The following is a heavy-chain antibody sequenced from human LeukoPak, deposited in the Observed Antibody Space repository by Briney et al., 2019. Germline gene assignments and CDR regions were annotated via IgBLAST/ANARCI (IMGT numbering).Heavy chain of an antibody. V-gene: IGHV3-48*03. CDR3: VREGGGGYLDY. CDR1: GFTFSSYE. J-gene: IGHJ4*02. D-gene: IGHD3-16*01. CDR2: ISSSGSTI. Sequence: PGGSLRLSCAASGFTFSSYEMNWVRQAPGKGLEWVSYISSSGSTIYYAGSVKGRFTISRDNAKNSLYLQMNSLRAEDTAVYYCVREGGGGYLDYWGQGTLVTVSS.